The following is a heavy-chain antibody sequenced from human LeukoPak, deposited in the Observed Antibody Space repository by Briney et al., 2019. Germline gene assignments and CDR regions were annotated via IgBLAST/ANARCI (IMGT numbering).Heavy chain of an antibody. CDR3: ARDRYYYDSSGIFDY. CDR2: VSNSGGST. V-gene: IGHV3-23*01. CDR1: GFTFITYA. D-gene: IGHD3-22*01. J-gene: IGHJ4*02. Sequence: GGSLRLSCAASGFTFITYAMTWVRQAPGKGLEWVSSVSNSGGSTYYADSVRGRFTISRDNSKNTLYLQMNSLRAEDTAVYYCARDRYYYDSSGIFDYWGQGTLVTVSS.